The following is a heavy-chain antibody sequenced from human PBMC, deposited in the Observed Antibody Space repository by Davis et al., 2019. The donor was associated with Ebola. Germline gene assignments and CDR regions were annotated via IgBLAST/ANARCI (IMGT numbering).Heavy chain of an antibody. Sequence: GESLKISCAASGFTFSDYYMSWIRQAPGKGLEWVSYISSSGSTIYYADSVKGRFTISRDNAKNSLYLQMNSLRAEDTAVYYRARPGGWLFAWVDYWGQGTLVTVSS. CDR2: ISSSGSTI. CDR3: ARPGGWLFAWVDY. CDR1: GFTFSDYY. J-gene: IGHJ4*02. V-gene: IGHV3-11*01. D-gene: IGHD3-22*01.